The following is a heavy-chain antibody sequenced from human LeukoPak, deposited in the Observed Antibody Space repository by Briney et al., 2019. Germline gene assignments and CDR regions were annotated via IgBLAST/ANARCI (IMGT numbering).Heavy chain of an antibody. CDR1: GFTFSSYG. CDR2: IRYDGSNK. D-gene: IGHD3-10*01. V-gene: IGHV3-30*02. Sequence: GGSLRLSCAASGFTFSSYGMHWVRQAPGKGLEWVAFIRYDGSNKYYADSVKGRFTISRDNSKNTLYLQMNSLRAEDTAVYYCAKVPRGKFGESFPYYFDYWGQGTLVTVSS. J-gene: IGHJ4*02. CDR3: AKVPRGKFGESFPYYFDY.